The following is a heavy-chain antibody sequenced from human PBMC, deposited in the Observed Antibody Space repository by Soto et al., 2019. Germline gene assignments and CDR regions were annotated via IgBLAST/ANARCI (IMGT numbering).Heavy chain of an antibody. D-gene: IGHD3-16*02. J-gene: IGHJ4*02. CDR2: INHSGST. Sequence: TSETLSLTCAVYGGSFSGYYWSWIRQPPGKGMEGIGEINHSGSTNYNPSLKSRVTRSVDTSKNQFTLKLSSVMAAETAGAYCGTIRHYDYVWGSYRYRYFDYCGQGTLVTVSS. V-gene: IGHV4-34*01. CDR3: GTIRHYDYVWGSYRYRYFDY. CDR1: GGSFSGYY.